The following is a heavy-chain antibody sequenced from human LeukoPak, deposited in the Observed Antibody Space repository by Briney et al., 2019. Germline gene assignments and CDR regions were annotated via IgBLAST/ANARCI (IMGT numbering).Heavy chain of an antibody. CDR3: AQLGITMIGGV. J-gene: IGHJ6*04. V-gene: IGHV3-9*01. CDR1: GFTFDDYA. Sequence: GGSLRLSCAASGFTFDDYAMHWVRQAPGKGLEWVSGISWNSGSIGYADSVKGRFTISRDNAKNSLYLQMNSLRAEDTAVYYCAQLGITMIGGVWGKGTTVTISS. CDR2: ISWNSGSI. D-gene: IGHD3-10*02.